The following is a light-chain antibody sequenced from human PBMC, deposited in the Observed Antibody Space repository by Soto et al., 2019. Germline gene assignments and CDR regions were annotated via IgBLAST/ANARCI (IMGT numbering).Light chain of an antibody. J-gene: IGKJ1*01. CDR3: QQYDDHWM. V-gene: IGKV1-5*03. Sequence: DLQMTQSPSTLSGSVGDRVTITCRASQTISSWLAWYQQKPGKAPKLLIYKASTLKSGVPSRFSGSGSGTEFTLTITSLQPDDYATYYCQQYDDHWMFGQGTKVDIK. CDR1: QTISSW. CDR2: KAS.